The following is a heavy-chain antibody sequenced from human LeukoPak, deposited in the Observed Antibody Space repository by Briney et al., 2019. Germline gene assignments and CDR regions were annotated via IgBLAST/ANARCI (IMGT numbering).Heavy chain of an antibody. V-gene: IGHV4-39*01. CDR1: GGSISSSSYY. CDR2: IYHSGST. J-gene: IGHJ4*02. CDR3: ARRGYSVFDY. D-gene: IGHD5-18*01. Sequence: SETLSLTCTVSGGSISSSSYYWGWIRQPPGKGLEWIGSIYHSGSTYYNPSLKSRVTISVDTSKNQFSLKLSSVTAADTAVYYCARRGYSVFDYWGQGTLVTVSS.